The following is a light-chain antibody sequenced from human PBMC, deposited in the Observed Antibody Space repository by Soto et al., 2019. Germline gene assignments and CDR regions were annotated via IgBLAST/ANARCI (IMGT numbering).Light chain of an antibody. Sequence: SVLNRPTYVNGAHRQSLTISCNETSSDVGGYNYVSWYQHHPGKAPKLMICNVSDRPSGVSNRFSGSKSGNTASLTISGLQADDEADYYCISSPSSRYPRVFVXVTKFTVL. CDR3: ISSPSSRYPRV. V-gene: IGLV2-14*03. CDR2: NVS. J-gene: IGLJ1*01. CDR1: SSDVGGYNY.